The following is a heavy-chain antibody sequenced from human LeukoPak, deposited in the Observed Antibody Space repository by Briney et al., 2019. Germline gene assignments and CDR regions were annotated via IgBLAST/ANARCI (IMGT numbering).Heavy chain of an antibody. V-gene: IGHV3-23*01. J-gene: IGHJ4*02. CDR3: AKVSVCYGCYLDY. Sequence: GGSLRLSCAASGYTFSSHGLTWVRQAPGKGLEWVSTINGAGDNTYYAETVKGRFTISRDNSKNTLYLQMHSLRAEDTAIYYCAKVSVCYGCYLDYWGQGTLVTVSS. CDR1: GYTFSSHG. CDR2: INGAGDNT. D-gene: IGHD3-16*01.